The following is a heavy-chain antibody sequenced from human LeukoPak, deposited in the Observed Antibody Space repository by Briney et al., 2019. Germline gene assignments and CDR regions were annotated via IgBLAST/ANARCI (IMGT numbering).Heavy chain of an antibody. CDR2: IYTSGSA. Sequence: SETLSLTCTVSGGSISSGSYYWSWTRQPAGKGLEWIGRIYTSGSANYNPSLKSRVTISVDTSKNQFSLKLSSVTAADTAVYYCARVVPAAIYMDVWGKGTTVTVSS. V-gene: IGHV4-61*02. J-gene: IGHJ6*03. CDR1: GGSISSGSYY. D-gene: IGHD2-2*01. CDR3: ARVVPAAIYMDV.